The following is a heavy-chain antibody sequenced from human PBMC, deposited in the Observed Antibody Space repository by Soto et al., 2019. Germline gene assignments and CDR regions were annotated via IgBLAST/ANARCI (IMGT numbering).Heavy chain of an antibody. J-gene: IGHJ4*02. CDR1: GGSFTGYS. D-gene: IGHD5-18*01. CDR3: ASLYAASQLPFDY. CDR2: INHSGST. Sequence: SETLSLTCAVYGGSFTGYSWTWIRQPPGKGLEWIGQINHSGSTIYSTSLKSRLTISVGTSKNQFSLKLSSVTAADTAVYYCASLYAASQLPFDYWGQGTLVTVSS. V-gene: IGHV4-34*01.